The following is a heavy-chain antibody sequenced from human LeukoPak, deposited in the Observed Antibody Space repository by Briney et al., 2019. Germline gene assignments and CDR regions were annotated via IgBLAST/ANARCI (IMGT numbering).Heavy chain of an antibody. J-gene: IGHJ4*02. CDR3: ARAWDY. CDR2: IYYSGST. V-gene: IGHV4-59*01. Sequence: SETLSLTCTVSGGSISSYYWSWIRQPPGKGLEWIGYIYYSGSTNYNPSLKSRVTISVDTSKNQFSLKLRSVTAADTAVYYCARAWDYWGQGTLVTVST. CDR1: GGSISSYY.